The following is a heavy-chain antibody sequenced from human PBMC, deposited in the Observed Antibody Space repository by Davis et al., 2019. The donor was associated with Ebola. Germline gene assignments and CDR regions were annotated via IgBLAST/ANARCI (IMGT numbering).Heavy chain of an antibody. CDR1: GYTFTGYY. J-gene: IGHJ4*02. CDR3: ARGSYASATFDY. D-gene: IGHD2-15*01. V-gene: IGHV1-8*03. CDR2: MNPNSGNT. Sequence: ASVKVSCKASGYTFTGYYMHWVRQAPGQGLEWMGWMNPNSGNTGYAQKFQGRVTITRNTSISTAYMELSSLRSEDTAVYYCARGSYASATFDYWGQGTLVTVSS.